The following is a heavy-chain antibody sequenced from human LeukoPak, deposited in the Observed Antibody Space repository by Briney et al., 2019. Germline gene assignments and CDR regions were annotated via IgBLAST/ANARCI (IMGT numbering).Heavy chain of an antibody. Sequence: SQTLSLTCAISGDSVSIISVTWNWIRQSPSRGLERLGRTYYRSTWYNDYAVSVRGRITVNPDTSKNQFSLHLNSVTPEDTAVYYCARRLTQYDCFDPWGQGILVTVSS. J-gene: IGHJ5*02. D-gene: IGHD2-2*01. V-gene: IGHV6-1*01. CDR2: TYYRSTWYN. CDR3: ARRLTQYDCFDP. CDR1: GDSVSIISVT.